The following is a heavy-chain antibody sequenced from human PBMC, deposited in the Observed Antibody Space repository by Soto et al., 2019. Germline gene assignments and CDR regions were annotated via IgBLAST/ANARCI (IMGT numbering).Heavy chain of an antibody. CDR2: ISYDGNRI. CDR3: ARGLVVTAKGWFDL. Sequence: QVQLVESGGGVVQRGESLRLSCAASGFTFSTYSMNWVRQSPGKGLEWVAVISYDGNRIDYADSVKGRFTISRDNAKNTMFLQMSGLRPEDTAIYYCARGLVVTAKGWFDLWGQGTQVTVSS. D-gene: IGHD2-21*02. CDR1: GFTFSTYS. J-gene: IGHJ5*02. V-gene: IGHV3-30-3*02.